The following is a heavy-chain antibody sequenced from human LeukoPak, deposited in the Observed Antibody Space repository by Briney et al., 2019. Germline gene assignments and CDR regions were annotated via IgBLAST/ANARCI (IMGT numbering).Heavy chain of an antibody. D-gene: IGHD6-19*01. CDR3: AKGPATSPAVAGY. CDR2: ITGSGEST. J-gene: IGHJ4*02. Sequence: PGGSLRLSCAASGFTFSSYATSWVRQAPGKGLEWVSAITGSGESTYYADSVKGRFTISRDNSKNTLYLQMNSLRAEDTAVYYCAKGPATSPAVAGYWGQGTLVTVAS. CDR1: GFTFSSYA. V-gene: IGHV3-23*01.